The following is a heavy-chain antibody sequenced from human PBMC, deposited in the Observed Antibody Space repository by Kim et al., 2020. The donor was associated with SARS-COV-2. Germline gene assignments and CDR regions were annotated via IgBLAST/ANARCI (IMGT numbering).Heavy chain of an antibody. D-gene: IGHD2-21*01. Sequence: YAWSVNGRSVITRDEAESTMSLQMTSLKPEDTAVYYCTRDLVVPTGMSSWGQGTLVTVSS. V-gene: IGHV3-72*01. CDR3: TRDLVVPTGMSS. J-gene: IGHJ5*02.